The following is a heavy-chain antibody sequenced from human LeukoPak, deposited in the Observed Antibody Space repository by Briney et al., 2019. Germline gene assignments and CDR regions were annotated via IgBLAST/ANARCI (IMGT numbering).Heavy chain of an antibody. CDR3: ARYFDG. J-gene: IGHJ4*02. V-gene: IGHV3-21*01. CDR2: IRSSSSYI. CDR1: GFTFSDYT. Sequence: PGRSLRLSYAASGFTFSDYTMNWVRQPPGKGLQSVSSIRSSSSYIYYADSGKGRFTITRDNAKNSLNLQMNSLRAEDTAVYYFARYFDGWGQGTLVTVYS.